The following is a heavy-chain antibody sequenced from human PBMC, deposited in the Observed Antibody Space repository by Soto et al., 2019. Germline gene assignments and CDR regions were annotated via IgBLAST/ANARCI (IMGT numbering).Heavy chain of an antibody. D-gene: IGHD6-19*01. J-gene: IGHJ4*02. CDR2: IRSKAYGGTT. Sequence: GGSLRLSCTASGFTLGDYAMSWFREALGKGLEWVGFIRSKAYGGTTEYAASVKGRFTISRDDSKSIAYLQMNSLKTEDTAVYYCTRAREAVAGPFDYWGQGTLVTVSS. CDR1: GFTLGDYA. CDR3: TRAREAVAGPFDY. V-gene: IGHV3-49*03.